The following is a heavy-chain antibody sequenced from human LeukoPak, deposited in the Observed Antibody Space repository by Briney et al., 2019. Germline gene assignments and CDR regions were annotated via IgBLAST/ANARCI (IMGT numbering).Heavy chain of an antibody. V-gene: IGHV3-23*01. CDR3: AKVGVELHYYYYMDV. D-gene: IGHD3-3*01. J-gene: IGHJ6*03. CDR1: GFLFSKSA. Sequence: GGSLRLSCEASGFLFSKSAMTWVRQAPGKGLMWVSGIADNGATYYADSVKGRFIISRDNSKNMVFLQMDSLRGEDTALYYCAKVGVELHYYYYMDVWGRGTTVTVSS. CDR2: IADNGAT.